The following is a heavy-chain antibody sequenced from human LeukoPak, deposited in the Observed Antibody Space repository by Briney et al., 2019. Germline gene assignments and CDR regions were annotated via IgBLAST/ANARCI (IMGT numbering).Heavy chain of an antibody. CDR2: ISSSSSYI. D-gene: IGHD6-19*01. V-gene: IGHV3-21*01. CDR1: GFTFSSYS. CDR3: ARSVVGIAVAASNLNWFDP. Sequence: PGGSLRLSCAASGFTFSSYSMNWVRQAPGKGLEWVSSISSSSSYIYYADSVKGRFTISRDNAKNSLYLQMNSLRAEDTAVYYCARSVVGIAVAASNLNWFDPWGQGTLVTVSS. J-gene: IGHJ5*02.